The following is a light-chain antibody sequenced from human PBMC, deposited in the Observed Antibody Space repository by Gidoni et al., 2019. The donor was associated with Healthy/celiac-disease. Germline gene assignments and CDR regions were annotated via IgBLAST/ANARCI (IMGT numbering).Light chain of an antibody. Sequence: DIVMTQSPLSLPVTPGEPASISCRSSQSLLHSNGYNYLDCYLQKPGQSPQLLIYLGSNRASGVPDRFSGSGSGTDFTLKISRVEAEDVGVYYCMQALQKVTFGQGTKLEI. CDR3: MQALQKVT. J-gene: IGKJ2*01. V-gene: IGKV2-28*01. CDR2: LGS. CDR1: QSLLHSNGYNY.